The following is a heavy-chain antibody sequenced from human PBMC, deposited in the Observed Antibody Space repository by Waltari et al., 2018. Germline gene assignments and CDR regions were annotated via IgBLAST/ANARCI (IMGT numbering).Heavy chain of an antibody. CDR1: GFTFSNVW. V-gene: IGHV3-15*01. CDR3: TTKYYCSNSGYYRLDY. D-gene: IGHD3-22*01. Sequence: EGQLEESGGGLVKPGGSLRLACVGSGFTFSNVWMTWVRQAPGKGLEGVGRIKSKTDGETTDYAAPVKGRFNISRDDSKNTVYLQMNSLKIEDTALYYCTTKYYCSNSGYYRLDYWGQGTLVSVSS. J-gene: IGHJ4*02. CDR2: IKSKTDGETT.